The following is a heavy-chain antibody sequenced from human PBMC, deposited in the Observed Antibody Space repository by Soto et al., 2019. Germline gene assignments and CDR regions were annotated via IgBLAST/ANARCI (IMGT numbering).Heavy chain of an antibody. J-gene: IGHJ6*02. V-gene: IGHV3-15*01. Sequence: GGSLRLSCAASGFTFSNAWMSWVRQAPGKGLEWVGRIKSKTDGGTTDYAAPVKGRFTISRDDSKNTLYLQMNSLKTEDTAVYYCPTAPPWANYDCWSVFYDDRYYHGMYVCAQGTTLPFSS. CDR2: IKSKTDGGTT. D-gene: IGHD3-3*01. CDR3: PTAPPWANYDCWSVFYDDRYYHGMYV. CDR1: GFTFSNAW.